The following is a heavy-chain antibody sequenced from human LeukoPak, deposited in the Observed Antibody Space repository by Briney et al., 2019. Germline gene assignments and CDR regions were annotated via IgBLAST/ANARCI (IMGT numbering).Heavy chain of an antibody. Sequence: PGGSLRLSCAASGFTVSSSYMNWVRQAPGKGLEWVSLIYGGGSTYYADSVKGRFTISRDNSKNTLYLQMNSLRAEDTAVHYCARRGDGGRSFDYWGQGTLVTVSS. J-gene: IGHJ4*02. D-gene: IGHD4-23*01. CDR2: IYGGGST. CDR1: GFTVSSSY. V-gene: IGHV3-53*01. CDR3: ARRGDGGRSFDY.